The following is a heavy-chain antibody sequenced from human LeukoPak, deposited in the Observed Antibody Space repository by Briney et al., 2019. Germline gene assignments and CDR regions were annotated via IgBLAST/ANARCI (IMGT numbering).Heavy chain of an antibody. D-gene: IGHD1-26*01. CDR2: MNPDSGNT. V-gene: IGHV1-8*03. Sequence: ASVKVSCKASGYTFTGYYLHWVRQAPGQGLEWMGWMNPDSGNTEYAQKFQGRVTITRDTSISTAYMELSSLTSEDTAVYYCARGGVSGSYHNYVDFDYWGQGTLVTVSS. J-gene: IGHJ4*02. CDR1: GYTFTGYY. CDR3: ARGGVSGSYHNYVDFDY.